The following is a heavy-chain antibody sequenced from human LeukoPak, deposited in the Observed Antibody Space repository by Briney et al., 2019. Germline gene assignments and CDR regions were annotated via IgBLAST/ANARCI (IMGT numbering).Heavy chain of an antibody. J-gene: IGHJ6*02. CDR3: ARASITIFGVAYGMDV. D-gene: IGHD3-3*01. CDR2: IYTSGST. CDR1: GGSISSGSYY. V-gene: IGHV4-61*02. Sequence: TLSLTCTVSGGSISSGSYYWSWIRQPAGKGLEWIGRIYTSGSTNYNPSLKSRVTISVDTSKNQFSLKLSSVTAADTAVYYCARASITIFGVAYGMDVWGQGTTVTVSS.